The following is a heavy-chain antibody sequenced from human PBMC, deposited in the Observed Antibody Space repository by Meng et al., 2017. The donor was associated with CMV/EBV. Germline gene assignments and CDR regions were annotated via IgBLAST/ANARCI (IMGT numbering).Heavy chain of an antibody. V-gene: IGHV2-5*02. CDR2: FFWDDEM. CDR3: AHRGSDGYQGY. D-gene: IGHD5-18*01. CDR1: GLSSRSSGWG. Sequence: FKLCRTTMSKPIQYVTVTWTLFGLSSRSSGWGVGWIGYPPGKGLEWVVLFFWDDEMCYSPCVKSRLTITKDTSTNKVVITLTNMDPVDTVTYYCAHRGSDGYQGYWGQGTLVTVSS. J-gene: IGHJ4*02.